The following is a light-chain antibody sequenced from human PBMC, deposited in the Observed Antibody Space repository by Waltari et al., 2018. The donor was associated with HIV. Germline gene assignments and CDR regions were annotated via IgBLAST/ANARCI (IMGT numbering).Light chain of an antibody. CDR1: ALSRQY. V-gene: IGLV3-25*03. Sequence: SDELTQPPSVSVSPGQTATITCSGDALSRQYVYWYQQRPGQAPALVIYRDSERPSGISERFSGSSSGATVTLTISGVQAEDEADYYCQSADSSSNFAGWMFGGGTKLTVL. J-gene: IGLJ3*02. CDR2: RDS. CDR3: QSADSSSNFAGWM.